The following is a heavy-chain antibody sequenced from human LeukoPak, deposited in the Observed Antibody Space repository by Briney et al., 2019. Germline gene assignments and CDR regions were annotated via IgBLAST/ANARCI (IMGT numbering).Heavy chain of an antibody. V-gene: IGHV3-30-3*01. D-gene: IGHD3-3*01. Sequence: PGGSLRLSCAASGFTFSTNAMHWVRQAPGKGLEWVPVISYDGDYKKYTDSVKGRFTISRDNSKNTLYLQMNSLRAEDTALYYCAVEGSGSSPSDWGQGTLVTVSS. CDR2: ISYDGDYK. J-gene: IGHJ4*02. CDR3: AVEGSGSSPSD. CDR1: GFTFSTNA.